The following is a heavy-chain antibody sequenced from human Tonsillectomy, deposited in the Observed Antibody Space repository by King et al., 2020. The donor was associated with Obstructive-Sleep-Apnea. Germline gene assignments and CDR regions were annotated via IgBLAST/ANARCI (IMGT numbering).Heavy chain of an antibody. Sequence: VQLVESGGGLVQPGRSLRLSCAASGFSCDDYAMHWVRQAPGKGLEWVSGISWNSGTIGYADSVKGRFTISKDNAKNSVYLQLNRLRAGDTAMNFCVKDTTGECRPGWDLIYWGQGTLVTVAS. J-gene: IGHJ4*01. CDR3: VKDTTGECRPGWDLIY. CDR2: ISWNSGTI. V-gene: IGHV3-9*01. CDR1: GFSCDDYA. D-gene: IGHD6-19*01.